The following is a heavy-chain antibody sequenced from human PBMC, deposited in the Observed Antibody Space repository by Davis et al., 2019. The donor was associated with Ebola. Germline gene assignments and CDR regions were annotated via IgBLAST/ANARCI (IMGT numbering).Heavy chain of an antibody. V-gene: IGHV4-39*01. CDR1: GGSISTTSYY. Sequence: MPSETLSLTCTVSGGSISTTSYYWGWIRQPPGKGLEWIGNIYYSGSTNYNPSLKSRVTMSVDTSKNQFSLKLSSVTAADTAVYYCARHRYTSREDWFDPWGQGTLVTVSS. CDR3: ARHRYTSREDWFDP. D-gene: IGHD6-13*01. J-gene: IGHJ5*02. CDR2: IYYSGST.